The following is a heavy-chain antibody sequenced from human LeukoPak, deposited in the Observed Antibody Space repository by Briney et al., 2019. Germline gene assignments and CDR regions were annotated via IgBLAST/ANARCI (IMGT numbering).Heavy chain of an antibody. CDR1: GFTFSSYA. V-gene: IGHV3-23*01. CDR3: AKDVSAGSGIYSPFDY. Sequence: GGSLRLSCAASGFTFSSYAMSWARQAPGKGLEWVSAISGSGGSTYYADSVKGQFTISRDNSKNTLYLQMNSLRAEDTAVYYCAKDVSAGSGIYSPFDYWGQGTLVTVSS. D-gene: IGHD3-10*01. CDR2: ISGSGGST. J-gene: IGHJ4*02.